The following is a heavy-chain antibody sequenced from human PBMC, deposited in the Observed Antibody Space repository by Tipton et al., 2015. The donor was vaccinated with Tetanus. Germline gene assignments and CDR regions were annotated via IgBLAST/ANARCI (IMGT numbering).Heavy chain of an antibody. V-gene: IGHV3-33*01. D-gene: IGHD2/OR15-2a*01. Sequence: SLRLSCEASGFQFSSYAMHWVRQAPGKGLEWLAVIWYDGSDRFYADSVKGRFTISRDNSRNSLSVHMNSLTAEDTAVYYCARLRVYCSTACYSREDYWGQGTLVTVSS. J-gene: IGHJ4*02. CDR3: ARLRVYCSTACYSREDY. CDR1: GFQFSSYA. CDR2: IWYDGSDR.